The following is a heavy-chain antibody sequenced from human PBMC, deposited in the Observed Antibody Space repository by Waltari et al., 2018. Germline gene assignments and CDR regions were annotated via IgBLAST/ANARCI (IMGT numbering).Heavy chain of an antibody. V-gene: IGHV1-3*01. J-gene: IGHJ4*02. CDR1: GYTFTSYA. Sequence: QVQLVQSGAEVKKPGASVKVSCKASGYTFTSYAMHWVRQAPGQRLEWMGWINAGNGNTKYSQKFQGRGTITRDSSASTAYMELSSLRSEDTAVYYCARGGSITIFGDFDYWGQGTLVTVSS. D-gene: IGHD3-3*01. CDR3: ARGGSITIFGDFDY. CDR2: INAGNGNT.